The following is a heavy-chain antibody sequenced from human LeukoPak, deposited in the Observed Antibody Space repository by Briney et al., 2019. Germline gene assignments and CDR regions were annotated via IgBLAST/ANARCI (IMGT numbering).Heavy chain of an antibody. CDR1: GFTFSSYV. D-gene: IGHD3-10*01. CDR3: ARVALVSGPSYGSESEAADY. Sequence: GGSLRLSCAASGFTFSSYVMHWVRQAPGKGLEWVAIISYDGSNEYYADSVKGRFTISRDNSKNTLYLQMNSLRAEDTAVYYCARVALVSGPSYGSESEAADYWGQGTLVTVSS. J-gene: IGHJ4*02. CDR2: ISYDGSNE. V-gene: IGHV3-30*04.